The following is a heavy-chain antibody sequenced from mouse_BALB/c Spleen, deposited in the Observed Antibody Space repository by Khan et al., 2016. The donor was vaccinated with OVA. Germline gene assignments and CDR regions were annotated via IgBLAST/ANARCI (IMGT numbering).Heavy chain of an antibody. J-gene: IGHJ3*01. Sequence: EVQLQESGPSLVKPSQSLSLTCSVTGYSITSGYFWNWIRQFPGNKLEWMGYIRYDGNSNYNQSLKNRISITRDTSKNQFFLTLNSVTHEDTATYYCARVGSSGPAWFAYWGQGTLVTVSA. CDR3: ARVGSSGPAWFAY. CDR2: IRYDGNS. V-gene: IGHV3-6*02. D-gene: IGHD3-1*01. CDR1: GYSITSGYF.